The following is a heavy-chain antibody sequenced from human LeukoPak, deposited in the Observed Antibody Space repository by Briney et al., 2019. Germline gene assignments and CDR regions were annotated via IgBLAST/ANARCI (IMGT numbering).Heavy chain of an antibody. CDR3: AKDLGGTVTGDGMDI. J-gene: IGHJ6*02. V-gene: IGHV3-30*18. Sequence: GGSLRLSCAAPGFTLSSYGMHWVRQAPGKGLEWVAVISYDGSNKYYADSVKGRFTISRDNSKNTLYLQMNSLRAEDTAVYYCAKDLGGTVTGDGMDIWGQGTTVTVSS. CDR2: ISYDGSNK. CDR1: GFTLSSYG. D-gene: IGHD4-17*01.